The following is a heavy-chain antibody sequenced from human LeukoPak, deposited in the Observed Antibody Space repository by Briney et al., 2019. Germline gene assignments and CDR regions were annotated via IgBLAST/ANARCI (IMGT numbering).Heavy chain of an antibody. D-gene: IGHD3-22*01. CDR3: ARGWAQKTYYYDSSGYYYLSNWFDP. CDR1: GGTFSSYA. Sequence: SVKLSCKASGGTFSSYAISWVRQAPGQGLEWMGGIIPIFGTANYAQKFQGRVTITTDESTSTAYMELSSLRSEDTAVYYCARGWAQKTYYYDSSGYYYLSNWFDPWGQGTLVTVSS. CDR2: IIPIFGTA. J-gene: IGHJ5*02. V-gene: IGHV1-69*05.